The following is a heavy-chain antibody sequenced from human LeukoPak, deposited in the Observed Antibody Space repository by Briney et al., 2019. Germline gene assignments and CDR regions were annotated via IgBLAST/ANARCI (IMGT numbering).Heavy chain of an antibody. V-gene: IGHV4-30-4*01. CDR1: GGSISSGDYY. CDR3: GQEVPFRGVPPGFYI. Sequence: SETLSLTCTVSGGSISSGDYYWSWIRQPPGKGLEWIGYIYYSGSTYYNPSLKSRVTISVDTSKNQFSLKLSSVTAADTAVYYCGQEVPFRGVPPGFYIWGQGTMVTVSS. CDR2: IYYSGST. D-gene: IGHD3-10*01. J-gene: IGHJ3*02.